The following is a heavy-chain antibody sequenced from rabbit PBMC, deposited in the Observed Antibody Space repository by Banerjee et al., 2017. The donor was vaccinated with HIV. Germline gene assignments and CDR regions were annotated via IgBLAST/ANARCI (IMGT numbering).Heavy chain of an antibody. CDR1: GFSFSGNYY. V-gene: IGHV1S40*01. J-gene: IGHJ4*01. Sequence: QSLEESGGDLVKPGASLTLTCTASGFSFSGNYYMCWVRQAPGKGLEWIGCIYTGSGNTYYANWEKGRFTISKTSSTAMTVRMTSLAAADTATYFCARGRAGYDDDVGYDFIWFFFNLWGPGTLVTVS. CDR3: ARGRAGYDDDVGYDFIWFFFNL. CDR2: IYTGSGNT. D-gene: IGHD6-1*01.